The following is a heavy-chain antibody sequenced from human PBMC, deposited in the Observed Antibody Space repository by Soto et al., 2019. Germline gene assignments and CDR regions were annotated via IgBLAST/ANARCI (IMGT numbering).Heavy chain of an antibody. CDR1: GYSFTSYW. Sequence: PGESLKISCKGSGYSFTSYWIGWVRQMPGKGLEWMGIIYPGDSDTRYSPSFQGQVTISADKSISTAYLQWSSLKASDTAMYYCAREPERHNYGLDVWGQGTTVTVSS. V-gene: IGHV5-51*01. J-gene: IGHJ6*02. CDR3: AREPERHNYGLDV. CDR2: IYPGDSDT.